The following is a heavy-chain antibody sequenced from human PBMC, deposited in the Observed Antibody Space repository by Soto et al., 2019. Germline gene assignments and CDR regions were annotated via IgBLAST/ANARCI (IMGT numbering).Heavy chain of an antibody. Sequence: EVQLVESGGGLVQPGGSLRLSCAASGFTFSSYEMNWVRQAPGKGLEWVSYISSSGSTIYYADSVKGRFTISGDNAKNSLYLQMNSLRAEDTAVYYCARGGGRGAYFDYWGQGTLVTVSS. CDR2: ISSSGSTI. CDR3: ARGGGRGAYFDY. D-gene: IGHD1-26*01. V-gene: IGHV3-48*03. CDR1: GFTFSSYE. J-gene: IGHJ4*02.